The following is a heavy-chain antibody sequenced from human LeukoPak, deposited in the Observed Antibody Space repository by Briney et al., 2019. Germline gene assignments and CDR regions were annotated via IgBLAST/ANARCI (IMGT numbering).Heavy chain of an antibody. J-gene: IGHJ6*03. V-gene: IGHV1-2*02. Sequence: ASVKVSCKASGYTFTGYYMHWVRQAPGQGLEWMGWINPNSGGTNYAQKFQGRVTMTRDTSISTAYMELSRLRSDDTAVYYCARDRRTYYYGSGSYYIPSYYYYMDVWGKGTTVTISS. CDR2: INPNSGGT. CDR3: ARDRRTYYYGSGSYYIPSYYYYMDV. CDR1: GYTFTGYY. D-gene: IGHD3-10*01.